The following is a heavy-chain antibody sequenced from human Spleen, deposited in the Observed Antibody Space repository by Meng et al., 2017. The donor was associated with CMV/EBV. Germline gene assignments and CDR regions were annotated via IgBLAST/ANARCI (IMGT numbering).Heavy chain of an antibody. J-gene: IGHJ6*02. V-gene: IGHV3-23*01. CDR3: ARVPGVGMSFYYGLDV. CDR2: ISGSGGST. Sequence: GESLKISCAASGFTFSTYAMSWVRQAPGKGLEWVSAISGSGGSTYYADSVKGRFTFSRDNSRNTLYLQMNSLRAEDTGIYYCARVPGVGMSFYYGLDVWGRGTTVTVSS. CDR1: GFTFSTYA. D-gene: IGHD3-3*01.